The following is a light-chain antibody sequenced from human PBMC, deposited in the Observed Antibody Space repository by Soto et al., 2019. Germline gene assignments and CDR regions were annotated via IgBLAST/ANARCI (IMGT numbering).Light chain of an antibody. Sequence: EIVMTQSPATLSVSPGERATLSCRASQSVGSNLAWYQQKPGQAPRLLIYGASTRATDIPARFSGSWSGTAFTLTISSLQSEDFAVYCCQQSDNWRLFTFGPGTKVDIK. CDR2: GAS. V-gene: IGKV3-15*01. CDR3: QQSDNWRLFT. CDR1: QSVGSN. J-gene: IGKJ3*01.